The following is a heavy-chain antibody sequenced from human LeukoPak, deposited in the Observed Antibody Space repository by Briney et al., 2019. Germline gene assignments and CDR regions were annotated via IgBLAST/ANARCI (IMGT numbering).Heavy chain of an antibody. D-gene: IGHD2-2*01. CDR3: ARRGRYCSSTSCYVRADNWFDP. V-gene: IGHV4-34*01. CDR1: NHSISSDYY. J-gene: IGHJ5*02. CDR2: INHSGST. Sequence: SETLSLTCTVSNHSISSDYYWSWIRQPPGKGLEWIGEINHSGSTNYNPSLKSRVTISVDTSKNQFSLKLSSVTAADTAVYYCARRGRYCSSTSCYVRADNWFDPWGQGTLVTVSS.